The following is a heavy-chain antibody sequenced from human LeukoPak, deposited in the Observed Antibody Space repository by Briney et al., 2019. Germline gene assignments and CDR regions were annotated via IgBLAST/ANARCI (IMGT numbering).Heavy chain of an antibody. CDR1: GFTFSNSW. V-gene: IGHV3-7*03. CDR2: IKPDGSVR. Sequence: GGSLRLSCAASGFTFSNSWMAWIRQAPEKGLEFVANIKPDGSVRNYMDSLKGRFTISRHNAKNSLYLQMNSLGAGDTALYYCARDLGGGLFDDWGQGIPVTVSS. J-gene: IGHJ4*02. D-gene: IGHD3-16*01. CDR3: ARDLGGGLFDD.